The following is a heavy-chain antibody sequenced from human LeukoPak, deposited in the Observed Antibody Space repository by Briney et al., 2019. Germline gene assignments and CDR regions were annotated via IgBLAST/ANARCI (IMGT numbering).Heavy chain of an antibody. Sequence: PGGSLRLSCAASGFTFSSYAMHWVRQAPGKGLEYVSAISSNGGSTYYANSVKGRFTISRDNSKNTLYLQMGSLRAEDMAVYYCARGSWFGELSRWGQGTLVTVSS. J-gene: IGHJ4*02. CDR2: ISSNGGST. V-gene: IGHV3-64*01. CDR1: GFTFSSYA. D-gene: IGHD3-10*01. CDR3: ARGSWFGELSR.